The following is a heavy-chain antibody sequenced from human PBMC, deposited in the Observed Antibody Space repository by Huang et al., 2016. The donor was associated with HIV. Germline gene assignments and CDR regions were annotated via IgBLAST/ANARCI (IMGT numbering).Heavy chain of an antibody. CDR3: ARAKDTWDAYDI. Sequence: QVQLVESGGGVVQPGRSLSLSCAASGFPFNNHAMPWVRQAPGKGLDWVSVISNDGSNNYDADAVKGRFTISRDSSKSTLLLHMTSLRTEDTAVYYCARAKDTWDAYDIWGQGTMVIVSS. CDR1: GFPFNNHA. D-gene: IGHD5-18*01. V-gene: IGHV3-30-3*01. J-gene: IGHJ3*02. CDR2: ISNDGSNN.